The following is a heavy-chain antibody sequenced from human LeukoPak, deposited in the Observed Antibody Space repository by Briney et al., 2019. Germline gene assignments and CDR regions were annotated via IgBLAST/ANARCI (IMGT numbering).Heavy chain of an antibody. CDR1: GFTFSTYA. J-gene: IGHJ4*02. V-gene: IGHV3-23*01. D-gene: IGHD3-10*01. CDR2: MGGSDGVA. Sequence: GGSLRLSCTASGFTFSTYAMSWVRQAPGQGLEWVSGMGGSDGVAYYANSVKGRFTISRDNSKNTLYLQMSSLRAEDTALYYCAKWPDYGSGSSLDYWGQGILVTVS. CDR3: AKWPDYGSGSSLDY.